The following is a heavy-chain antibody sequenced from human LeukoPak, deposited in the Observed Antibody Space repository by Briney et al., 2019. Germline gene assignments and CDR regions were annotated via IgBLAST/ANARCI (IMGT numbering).Heavy chain of an antibody. CDR1: GYTFTGYY. J-gene: IGHJ4*02. D-gene: IGHD5-18*01. Sequence: AASVKVSCKASGYTFTGYYMHWVRQAPGQGLEWMGWINPNSGGTNYAQKFQGWVTMTRDTSISTAYMELSRLRSDDTAVYYCARERATGGLDTAMVRRSEYYFDYWGQGTLVTVSS. CDR2: INPNSGGT. V-gene: IGHV1-2*04. CDR3: ARERATGGLDTAMVRRSEYYFDY.